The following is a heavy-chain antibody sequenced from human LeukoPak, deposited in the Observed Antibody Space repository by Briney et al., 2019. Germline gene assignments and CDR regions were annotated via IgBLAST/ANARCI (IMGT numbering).Heavy chain of an antibody. CDR2: INPNSGGT. D-gene: IGHD3-22*01. CDR1: GYTFTGYY. J-gene: IGHJ6*02. V-gene: IGHV1-2*02. Sequence: GASVRVSCKASGYTFTGYYMHWVRQAPGQGLEWMGWINPNSGGTKYAQKFQGRVTMTRDTSISTAYMELSGLRSDDTAMYCCARSSGYYYYYGVDVWGQGTTVTVSS. CDR3: ARSSGYYYYYGVDV.